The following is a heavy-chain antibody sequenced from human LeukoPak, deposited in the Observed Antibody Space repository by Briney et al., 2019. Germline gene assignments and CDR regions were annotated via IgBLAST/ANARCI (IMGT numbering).Heavy chain of an antibody. J-gene: IGHJ4*02. V-gene: IGHV1-69*13. CDR1: GGTFSSYA. D-gene: IGHD1-7*01. CDR3: ARDLDHSGNYHTFDY. CDR2: IIPIFGTA. Sequence: SVKVSCKASGGTFSSYAISWVRQAPGQGLEWMGGIIPIFGTANYAQKFQGRVTITADESTSTAYMELSSLRSEDTGVYYCARDLDHSGNYHTFDYWGQGTLVTVSS.